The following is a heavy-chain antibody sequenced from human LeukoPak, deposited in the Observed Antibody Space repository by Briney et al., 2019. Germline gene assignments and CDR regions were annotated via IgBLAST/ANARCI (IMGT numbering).Heavy chain of an antibody. J-gene: IGHJ6*03. CDR3: ARDVRGVMYYMDV. V-gene: IGHV4-34*01. Sequence: SETLSLTCAVSDGSLSGYYWGWIRQPPGKGLEWVGEINQSGRANYNPSLMGRLSMSVDTLKDQISLNLRSVTAADTAVYYCARDVRGVMYYMDVWGNGTTVTVSS. CDR2: INQSGRA. D-gene: IGHD3-10*02. CDR1: DGSLSGYY.